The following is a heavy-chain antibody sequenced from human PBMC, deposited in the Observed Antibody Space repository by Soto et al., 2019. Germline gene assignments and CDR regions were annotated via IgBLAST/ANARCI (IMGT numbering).Heavy chain of an antibody. V-gene: IGHV3-30*18. Sequence: QVQLVESGGGVVQPGRSLRLSCAASGFTFSSYGMHWVRQAPGKGLECVAVISYDGSNKYYADSVKGRFTISRDNSKNTLYLQMNSLRAEDTAVYYCAKEHFGVAPYWGQGTLVTVSS. CDR2: ISYDGSNK. D-gene: IGHD3-3*01. J-gene: IGHJ4*02. CDR1: GFTFSSYG. CDR3: AKEHFGVAPY.